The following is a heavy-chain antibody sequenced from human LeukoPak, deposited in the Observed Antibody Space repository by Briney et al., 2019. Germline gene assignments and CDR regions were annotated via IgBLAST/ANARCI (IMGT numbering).Heavy chain of an antibody. CDR2: IDWDDDK. V-gene: IGHV2-70*16. D-gene: IGHD3-3*01. CDR3: ARINWDFWSGEDAFDI. J-gene: IGHJ3*02. Sequence: SGPVLVKPTQTLTLTCAFSGFSLSTSGMSVSWIRQPPGKALEWLARIDWDDDKFYSTSLKTRLTVSKDTSKNQVVLTMTNMDPVDTATYYCARINWDFWSGEDAFDIWGQGTMVTVSS. CDR1: GFSLSTSGMS.